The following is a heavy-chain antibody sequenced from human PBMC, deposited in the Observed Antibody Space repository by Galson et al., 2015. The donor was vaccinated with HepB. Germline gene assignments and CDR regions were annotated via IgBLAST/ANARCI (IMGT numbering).Heavy chain of an antibody. CDR2: ISSGGGDAI. D-gene: IGHD2-15*01. CDR3: MRDGIYCSGGFCHPY. J-gene: IGHJ4*02. V-gene: IGHV3-48*03. CDR1: GFSLTNYE. Sequence: SLRVSCAASGFSLTNYEMNWVRQAPGTGLEWLLYISSGGGDAIYYADSVKGRFTISRDNAKNSLYLQMNSLRAEDTAVYYCMRDGIYCSGGFCHPYWGQGTLVTVSP.